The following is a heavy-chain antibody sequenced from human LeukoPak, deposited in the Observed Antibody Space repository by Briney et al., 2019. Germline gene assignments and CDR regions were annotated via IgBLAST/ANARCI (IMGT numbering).Heavy chain of an antibody. CDR2: IYHSGST. Sequence: PSETLSLTCAVSGGSISSSNWWSWVRQPPGKGLEWIGEIYHSGSTYYNPSLKSRVTISVDTSKNQFSLKLSSVTAADTAVYYCARQPLGGPGDYYFDYWGQGTLVTVSS. D-gene: IGHD3-10*01. CDR1: GGSISSSNW. V-gene: IGHV4-4*02. CDR3: ARQPLGGPGDYYFDY. J-gene: IGHJ4*02.